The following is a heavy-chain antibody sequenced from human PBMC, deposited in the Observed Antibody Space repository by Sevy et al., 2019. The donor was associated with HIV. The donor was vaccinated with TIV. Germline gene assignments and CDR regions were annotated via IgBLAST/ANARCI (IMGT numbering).Heavy chain of an antibody. CDR3: AKEVGGQTRYFDY. J-gene: IGHJ4*02. Sequence: GGSLRLSCTASGYTFPAFSFNWVRQAPGKGLEWVSAISGSGGSTYYADSVKGRFTISRDNSKNTLYLQMNSLRAEDTAVYYCAKEVGGQTRYFDYWGQGTLVTVSS. D-gene: IGHD2-15*01. CDR1: GYTFPAFS. V-gene: IGHV3-23*01. CDR2: ISGSGGST.